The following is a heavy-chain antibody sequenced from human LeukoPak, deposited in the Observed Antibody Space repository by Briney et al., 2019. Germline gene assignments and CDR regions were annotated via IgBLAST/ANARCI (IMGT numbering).Heavy chain of an antibody. V-gene: IGHV4-59*01. CDR2: IYYSGST. CDR1: GGSISSYY. D-gene: IGHD1-26*01. CDR3: ASSTMGATASEYYFDY. J-gene: IGHJ4*02. Sequence: SETLSLTCTVSGGSISSYYWSRIRQPPGKGLEWIGYIYYSGSTNYNPSLKSRVTISVDTSKNQFSLKLSSVTAADTAVYYCASSTMGATASEYYFDYWGQGTLVTVSS.